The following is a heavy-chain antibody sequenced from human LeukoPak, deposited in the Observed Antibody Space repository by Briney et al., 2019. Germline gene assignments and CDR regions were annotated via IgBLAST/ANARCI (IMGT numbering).Heavy chain of an antibody. V-gene: IGHV3-23*01. D-gene: IGHD6-6*01. CDR2: INNSGGFT. Sequence: GGSLRLSCAASGFTFTSYTMTWVRQAPGKGLEWISVINNSGGFTYYANSVKGRFTISRDNSKNTLYLQMNGLSAEDTAIYYCATDLYSSSTDYWGQGILVTVSS. CDR1: GFTFTSYT. J-gene: IGHJ4*02. CDR3: ATDLYSSSTDY.